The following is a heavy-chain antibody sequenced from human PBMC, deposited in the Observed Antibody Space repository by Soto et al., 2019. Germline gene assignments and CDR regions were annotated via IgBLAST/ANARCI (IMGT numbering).Heavy chain of an antibody. CDR3: AKDPAVAVATYYYYYGMDV. J-gene: IGHJ6*02. V-gene: IGHV3-23*01. CDR1: GFTFSSYA. CDR2: ISGSGGST. Sequence: EVQLLESGGGLVQPGGSLRLSCAASGFTFSSYAMSWVRQAPGKGLEWVSAISGSGGSTYYADSVKGRFTISRDNSKNTMYLPMNSLRAEDTAVYYCAKDPAVAVATYYYYYGMDVWGQGTTVTVSS. D-gene: IGHD6-19*01.